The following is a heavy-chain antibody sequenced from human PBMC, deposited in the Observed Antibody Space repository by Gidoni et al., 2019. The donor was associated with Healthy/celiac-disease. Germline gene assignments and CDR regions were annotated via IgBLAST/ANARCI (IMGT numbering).Heavy chain of an antibody. V-gene: IGHV4-39*01. J-gene: IGHJ4*02. D-gene: IGHD6-13*01. Sequence: QLQLQASGPGLVKPSETLSLTCTVPGGSISSSSYYWGWIRQPPGKGLEWIGSIYYSGSTYYYPSLKSRVTISVYTSKIQFSLMLISVTAADTAVYYCARIAAGDNFDYWGQGTLVTVSS. CDR3: ARIAAGDNFDY. CDR1: GGSISSSSYY. CDR2: IYYSGST.